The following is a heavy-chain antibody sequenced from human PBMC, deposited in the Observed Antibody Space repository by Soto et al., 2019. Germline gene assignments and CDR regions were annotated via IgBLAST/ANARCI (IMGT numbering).Heavy chain of an antibody. CDR1: GFTFSSYA. CDR3: ARDGWDLLGYFQH. D-gene: IGHD1-26*01. Sequence: EVQLLESGGGLVQPGGSLRLSCAASGFTFSSYAMTWVRQAPGKGLEWVSGISGSGGSTYHADSVKGRFTISRDNSKNTLYLQMNSLRDEDTAVYYCARDGWDLLGYFQHWGQGTLVTVSS. CDR2: ISGSGGST. V-gene: IGHV3-23*01. J-gene: IGHJ1*01.